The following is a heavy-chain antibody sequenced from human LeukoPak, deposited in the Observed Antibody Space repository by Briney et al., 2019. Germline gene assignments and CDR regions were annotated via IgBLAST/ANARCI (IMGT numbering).Heavy chain of an antibody. V-gene: IGHV3-23*01. J-gene: IGHJ4*02. CDR3: ASDRLFAHVAGLDY. CDR1: GFTFTSSA. CDR2: ISGSGGST. D-gene: IGHD3-10*02. Sequence: GGSLRPSFAAPGFTFTSSAMSWVGQAPGKGLEGVPAISGSGGSTYYADSVKGRFTISRDNSKNTLYLQMNSLRAEDTAVYYCASDRLFAHVAGLDYWGQGTLVTVSS.